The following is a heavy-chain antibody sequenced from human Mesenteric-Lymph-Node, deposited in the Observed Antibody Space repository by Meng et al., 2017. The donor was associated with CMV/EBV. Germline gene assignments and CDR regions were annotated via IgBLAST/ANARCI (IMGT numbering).Heavy chain of an antibody. CDR3: ARERKDIVVVPAAILFDP. CDR1: GSTFSSYS. J-gene: IGHJ5*02. CDR2: ISSSSSYI. D-gene: IGHD2-2*01. V-gene: IGHV3-21*01. Sequence: GESLKISCAASGSTFSSYSMNWVRQAPGKGLEWVSSISSSSSYIYYADSVKGRFTISRDNAKNSLYLQMNSLRAEDTAVYHCARERKDIVVVPAAILFDPWGQGSLVTVSS.